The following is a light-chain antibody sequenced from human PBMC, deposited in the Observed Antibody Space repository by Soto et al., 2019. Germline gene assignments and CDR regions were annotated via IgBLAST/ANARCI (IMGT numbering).Light chain of an antibody. J-gene: IGLJ3*02. Sequence: QSALTQPPSVSGSPGQSVTISCTGTSRDVGSYNRVSWYQQPPGTAPKLMIYEVSNRPSGVPDRFSGSKSGNTASLTISGLQAEDEADYYCSSFPSSNTWVLGGGTKLTVL. CDR1: SRDVGSYNR. CDR3: SSFPSSNTWV. V-gene: IGLV2-18*02. CDR2: EVS.